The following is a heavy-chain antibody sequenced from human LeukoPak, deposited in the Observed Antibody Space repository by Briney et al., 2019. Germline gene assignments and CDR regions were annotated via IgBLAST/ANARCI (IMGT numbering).Heavy chain of an antibody. V-gene: IGHV3-30*04. CDR2: ISYDGYNK. Sequence: PGRSLRLSCAASGFTFSSYAMHWVRQAPGKGLEWVADISYDGYNKYYADSVKGRFTISRDNSKNTLFLQMNSLRAEDTAVYYCARVAQAGYYIYYFDYWGQGTLVTVSS. J-gene: IGHJ4*02. D-gene: IGHD3-9*01. CDR1: GFTFSSYA. CDR3: ARVAQAGYYIYYFDY.